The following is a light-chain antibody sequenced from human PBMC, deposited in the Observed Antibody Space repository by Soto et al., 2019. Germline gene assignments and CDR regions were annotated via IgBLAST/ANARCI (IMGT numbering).Light chain of an antibody. CDR3: QQYGSSRPT. Sequence: EIVLTQSPGTLSLSPGERATLSCRASQSVSSSYLAWYQQKPGQAPRLVIFDASNRANGVPARFGGSGSGTDFTLTISRLEPEDFAVYYCQQYGSSRPTFGQGTKVDIK. J-gene: IGKJ1*01. CDR1: QSVSSSY. CDR2: DAS. V-gene: IGKV3-20*01.